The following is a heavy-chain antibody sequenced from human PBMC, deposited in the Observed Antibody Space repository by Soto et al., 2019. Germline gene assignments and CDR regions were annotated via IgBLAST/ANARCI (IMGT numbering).Heavy chain of an antibody. CDR1: GGTFSSYA. Sequence: AVKVSCKASGGTFSSYAISWVRQAPGQGLEWMGGIIPIFGTANYAQKFQGRVTITADESTSTAYMELSSLRSEDTAVYYCARGRGSGNAFDIWGQGTMVTVSS. J-gene: IGHJ3*02. CDR2: IIPIFGTA. D-gene: IGHD3-10*01. V-gene: IGHV1-69*13. CDR3: ARGRGSGNAFDI.